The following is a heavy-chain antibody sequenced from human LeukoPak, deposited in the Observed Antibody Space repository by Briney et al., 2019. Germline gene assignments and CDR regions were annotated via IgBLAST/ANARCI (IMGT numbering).Heavy chain of an antibody. CDR2: INNDGSIT. CDR3: ARVVYFDSSGYRHFDY. J-gene: IGHJ4*02. D-gene: IGHD3-22*01. Sequence: GGSVTLSCAASGFTFNTYWLHWLPQAPGKGLVWVSHINNDGSITNYADPVKGRFTISRDNAKNRLYLQMNSLRAEDTAVYYCARVVYFDSSGYRHFDYWGQGTLVTVSS. V-gene: IGHV3-74*01. CDR1: GFTFNTYW.